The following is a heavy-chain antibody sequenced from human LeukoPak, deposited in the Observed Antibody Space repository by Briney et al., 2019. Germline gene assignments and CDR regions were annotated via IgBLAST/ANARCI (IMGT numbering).Heavy chain of an antibody. CDR2: INPSGGST. J-gene: IGHJ4*02. CDR3: ARGDNVLLWFGELSPYFDY. V-gene: IGHV1-46*01. Sequence: ASVKVSCKASGYTFTGYYMHWVRQAPGQGLEWVGIINPSGGSTSYAQKFQGRVTMTRDTSTSTVYMELSSLRSEDTAVYYCARGDNVLLWFGELSPYFDYWGQGTLVTVSS. CDR1: GYTFTGYY. D-gene: IGHD3-10*01.